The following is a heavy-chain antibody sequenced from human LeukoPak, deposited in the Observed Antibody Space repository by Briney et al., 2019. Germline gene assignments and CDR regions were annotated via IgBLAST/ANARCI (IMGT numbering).Heavy chain of an antibody. CDR3: GRDPYYDALDY. D-gene: IGHD3-16*01. CDR1: GFTFTSYW. Sequence: GGSLRLSCAASGFTFTSYWMSWVRQAPGKGLEWVANIKDDGNEKYYVDSAKGRFTISRDNAQNSLYLQMNSLRADDTAVYYCGRDPYYDALDYWGQGTLVTVSS. J-gene: IGHJ4*02. V-gene: IGHV3-7*01. CDR2: IKDDGNEK.